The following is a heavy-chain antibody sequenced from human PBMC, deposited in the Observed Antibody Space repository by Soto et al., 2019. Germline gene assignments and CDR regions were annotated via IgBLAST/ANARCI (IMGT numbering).Heavy chain of an antibody. CDR3: ALVWSGYYIDY. CDR1: GYTFTSYD. J-gene: IGHJ4*02. Sequence: ASVKVSCKASGYTFTSYDINWVRQATGQGLEWMGWMNPNSGNTGYAQKLQGRVTMTTDTSTSTAYMELRSLRSDDTAVYYCALVWSGYYIDYWGQGTLVTVSS. V-gene: IGHV1-8*01. CDR2: MNPNSGNT. D-gene: IGHD3-3*01.